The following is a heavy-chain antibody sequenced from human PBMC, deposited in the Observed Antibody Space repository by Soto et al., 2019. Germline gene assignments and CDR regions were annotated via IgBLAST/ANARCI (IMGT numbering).Heavy chain of an antibody. D-gene: IGHD5-18*01. CDR2: IIPILGIA. V-gene: IGHV1-69*04. CDR3: AREPAIQLWYVDY. Sequence: ASVKVSCKASGGTFSSYTISWVRQAPGQGLEWMGRIIPILGIANYAQKFQGRVTITADKSTSTAYMELSSLRSEDTAVYYCAREPAIQLWYVDYWGQGTLVTVSS. J-gene: IGHJ4*02. CDR1: GGTFSSYT.